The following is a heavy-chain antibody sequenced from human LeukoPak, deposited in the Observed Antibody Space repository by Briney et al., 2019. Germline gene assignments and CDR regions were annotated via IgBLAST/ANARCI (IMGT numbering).Heavy chain of an antibody. CDR1: GFTFSNYW. D-gene: IGHD3-10*01. J-gene: IGHJ6*03. Sequence: GGSLRLSCAASGFTFSNYWMSWVRQAPGKGLEWVANIKQDRSEKYYVDSVKGRFTISRDNSKNTLYLQMNSLRAEDTAVYYCAKDADYYYGSGNSMDVWGKGTTVTISS. CDR2: IKQDRSEK. V-gene: IGHV3-7*01. CDR3: AKDADYYYGSGNSMDV.